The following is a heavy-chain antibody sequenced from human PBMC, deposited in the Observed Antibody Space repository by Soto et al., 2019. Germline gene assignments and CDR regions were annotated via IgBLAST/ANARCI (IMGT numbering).Heavy chain of an antibody. J-gene: IGHJ3*02. CDR3: AREDDYGSGSYAFDI. CDR2: SKSNTDGGTT. V-gene: IGHV3-15*01. Sequence: EVQLVDSGAGLVKPGGSLRLSCAASEFTFSNAWMSWVRQAPGKELEWVGRSKSNTDGGTTDYAAHVKCRFTITSDDSKHTLYLEMNSLRTEDTAVYYCAREDDYGSGSYAFDIWGQGTTVTVSS. D-gene: IGHD3-10*01. CDR1: EFTFSNAW.